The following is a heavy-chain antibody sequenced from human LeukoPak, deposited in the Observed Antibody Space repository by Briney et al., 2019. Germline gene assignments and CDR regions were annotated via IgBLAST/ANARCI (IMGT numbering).Heavy chain of an antibody. J-gene: IGHJ4*02. CDR2: IYISGST. CDR3: ARKWELPKGIPFDY. Sequence: SSETLSLTCTVSGGSISSGSYHWSWIRQPAGKGLEWIGHIYISGSTNYNPSLKSRVTISVDTSKNQFSLKLSSVTAADTAVYYCARKWELPKGIPFDYWGQGTLVTVSS. CDR1: GGSISSGSYH. V-gene: IGHV4-61*09. D-gene: IGHD1-26*01.